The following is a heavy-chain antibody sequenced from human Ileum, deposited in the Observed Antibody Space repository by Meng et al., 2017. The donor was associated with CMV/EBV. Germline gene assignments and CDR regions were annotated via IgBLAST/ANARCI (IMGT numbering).Heavy chain of an antibody. Sequence: YHFPCYGISWLRQAPCQGLEWMGWSSAYNGNTNYAQKLQGRVTMTTDTSTSTAYMELRSLRSDDTAVYYCAKAYCGGDCYSNYFDYWGQGTLVTVSS. CDR2: SSAYNGNT. CDR3: AKAYCGGDCYSNYFDY. D-gene: IGHD2-21*01. J-gene: IGHJ4*02. CDR1: YHFPCYG. V-gene: IGHV1-18*01.